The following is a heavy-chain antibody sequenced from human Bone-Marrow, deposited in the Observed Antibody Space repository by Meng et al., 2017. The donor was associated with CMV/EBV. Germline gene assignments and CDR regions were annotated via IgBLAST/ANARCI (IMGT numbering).Heavy chain of an antibody. CDR2: IYYSGST. D-gene: IGHD3-10*01. CDR3: ARDDTMVGGGGGLDY. Sequence: SETLSLTCTVSGGSISSYYWSWIRQPPGKGLEWIGYIYYSGSTNYNPSLKSRVTIPVDTSKNQFSLKLSSVTAADPAVYYGARDDTMVGGGGGLDYWGQGTLVTVSS. J-gene: IGHJ4*02. V-gene: IGHV4-59*01. CDR1: GGSISSYY.